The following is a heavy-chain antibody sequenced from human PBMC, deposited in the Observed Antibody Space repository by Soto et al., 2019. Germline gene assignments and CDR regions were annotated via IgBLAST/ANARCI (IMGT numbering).Heavy chain of an antibody. J-gene: IGHJ4*02. Sequence: SETLSLTCTVSGASVINYYWNWIRQPPGKSLEWIGYIYNRGSSNYNPSLKSRVTMSVDTSKNQFSLKLISVTAADTAVYYCATAVAGSFEYWGQGILVTVSS. CDR3: ATAVAGSFEY. V-gene: IGHV4-59*02. CDR2: IYNRGSS. D-gene: IGHD6-19*01. CDR1: GASVINYY.